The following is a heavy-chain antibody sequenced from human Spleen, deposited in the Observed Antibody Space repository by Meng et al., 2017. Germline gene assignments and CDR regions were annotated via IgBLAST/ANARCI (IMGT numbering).Heavy chain of an antibody. D-gene: IGHD3-10*01. V-gene: IGHV4-34*01. CDR1: GGSFSDYY. Sequence: QVQLQQWGAGLFKPSETLSLNCVGSGGSFSDYYWSWIRQPPGKGLEWIGEINHSGSTNYNPSLKSRVTISVDTSKNQFSLKLSSVTAADTAVYYCASQVFSGLNWFGPWGQGTLVTVSS. CDR3: ASQVFSGLNWFGP. CDR2: INHSGST. J-gene: IGHJ5*02.